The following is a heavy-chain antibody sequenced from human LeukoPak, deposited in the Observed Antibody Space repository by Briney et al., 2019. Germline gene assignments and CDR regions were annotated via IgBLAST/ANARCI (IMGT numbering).Heavy chain of an antibody. CDR2: ISGSGDST. V-gene: IGHV3-23*01. CDR3: AKVGGQWELLPWAFDI. CDR1: GFTFSSYA. Sequence: HAGGSLRLSCAASGFTFSSYAMSWVRQAPGKGLEWVSAISGSGDSTYYGDSVKDRFTISRDNSKNTLYLQMNSLRAEDTAVYYCAKVGGQWELLPWAFDIWGQGTMVTVSS. D-gene: IGHD1-26*01. J-gene: IGHJ3*02.